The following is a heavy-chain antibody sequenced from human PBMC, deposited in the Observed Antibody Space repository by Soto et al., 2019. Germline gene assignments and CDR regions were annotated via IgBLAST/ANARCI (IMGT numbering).Heavy chain of an antibody. CDR2: ISAYNGNT. Sequence: ASVKVSCKASGYTFTSYGISWVRQAPGQGLEWMGWISAYNGNTNYAQKLQGRVTMTTDTSTSTVYMELSSLRSEDTAVYYCARGFQLVHQLYYYYYGMDVWGQGTTVTVSS. V-gene: IGHV1-18*01. J-gene: IGHJ6*02. D-gene: IGHD6-6*01. CDR1: GYTFTSYG. CDR3: ARGFQLVHQLYYYYYGMDV.